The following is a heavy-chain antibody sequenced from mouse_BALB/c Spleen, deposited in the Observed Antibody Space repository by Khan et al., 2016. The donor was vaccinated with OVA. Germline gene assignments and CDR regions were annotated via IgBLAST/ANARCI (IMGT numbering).Heavy chain of an antibody. J-gene: IGHJ2*01. CDR2: IYPGSGNT. CDR1: GYTFTDYY. Sequence: QVQLQQSGAELARPGASVKLSCKASGYTFTDYYINWVKQRTGQGLEWIGEIYPGSGNTYYNEKFKGKATLTADKSSSTAYMQLSSLTSEDSAVYCCARGRGYFDYWGQGTTLTVSS. V-gene: IGHV1-77*01. CDR3: ARGRGYFDY.